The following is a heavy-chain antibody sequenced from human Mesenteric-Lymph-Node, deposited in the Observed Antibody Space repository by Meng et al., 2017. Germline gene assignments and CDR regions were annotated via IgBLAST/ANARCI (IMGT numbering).Heavy chain of an antibody. Sequence: QVQLQESGPGLVKPSQTQSLTCTVSDGFTTSDDYYWSWIRQPPGKGLEWIGYIHYSGTTYYNPSLKSRIAISLDTSKNQFSLNLNSVTAADAAVYYCARDSPGGYGYFDSWGQGTLVTVSS. D-gene: IGHD5-12*01. J-gene: IGHJ4*02. CDR3: ARDSPGGYGYFDS. CDR2: IHYSGTT. V-gene: IGHV4-30-4*01. CDR1: DGFTTSDDYY.